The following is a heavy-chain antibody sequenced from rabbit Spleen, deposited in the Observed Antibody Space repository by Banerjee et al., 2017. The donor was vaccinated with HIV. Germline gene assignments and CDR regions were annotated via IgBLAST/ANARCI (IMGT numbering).Heavy chain of an antibody. CDR1: GFSFINNQ. V-gene: IGHV1S45*01. D-gene: IGHD8-1*01. CDR3: ARDTGSSFSSYGMDL. Sequence: QEQLEESGGGLVQPEGSLTLTCTASGFSFINNQICWVRQAPGKGLEWIACIDSGSSGFTYFASWAKGRFTISKTSSTTVTLHMTSLTAADTATYFCARDTGSSFSSYGMDLWGPGTLVTVS. J-gene: IGHJ6*01. CDR2: IDSGSSGFT.